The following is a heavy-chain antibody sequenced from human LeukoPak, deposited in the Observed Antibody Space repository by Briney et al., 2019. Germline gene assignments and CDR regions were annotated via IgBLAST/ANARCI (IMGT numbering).Heavy chain of an antibody. D-gene: IGHD6-19*01. Sequence: GASVKVSCKASGYTFTSYYMHWVRQAPGQGLEWMGWISAYNGNTNYAQKLQGRVTMTTDTSTTTAYMELRSLRSDDTAVYYCARDKSGLAVAGSNFDYWGQGTLVTVSS. CDR1: GYTFTSYY. CDR3: ARDKSGLAVAGSNFDY. CDR2: ISAYNGNT. V-gene: IGHV1-18*04. J-gene: IGHJ4*02.